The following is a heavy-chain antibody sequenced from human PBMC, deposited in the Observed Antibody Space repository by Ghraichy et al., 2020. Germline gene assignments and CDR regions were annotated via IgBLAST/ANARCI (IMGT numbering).Heavy chain of an antibody. CDR3: ARITMVRGGPLDY. J-gene: IGHJ4*02. Sequence: GGSLRLSCAASGFTVSSNYMSWVRQAPGKGLEWVSVIYSGGSTYYADSVKGRFTISRDNSKNTLYLQMNSLRAEDTAVYYCARITMVRGGPLDYWGQGTLVTVSS. CDR2: IYSGGST. CDR1: GFTVSSNY. V-gene: IGHV3-66*01. D-gene: IGHD3-10*01.